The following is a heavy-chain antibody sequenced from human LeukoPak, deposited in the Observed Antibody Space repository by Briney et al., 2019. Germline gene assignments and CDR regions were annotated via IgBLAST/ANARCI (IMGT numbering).Heavy chain of an antibody. V-gene: IGHV1-2*02. CDR1: GYTFTSYD. CDR3: ARDSRRPVKGELCF. J-gene: IGHJ4*02. D-gene: IGHD3-16*01. Sequence: ASVKVSCKASGYTFTSYDINWVRQAPGQGLEWMGWINPNSGGTNYAQKFQGRVTMTRDTSISTAYMELSRLRSDDTAVYYCARDSRRPVKGELCFWGQGTLVTVSS. CDR2: INPNSGGT.